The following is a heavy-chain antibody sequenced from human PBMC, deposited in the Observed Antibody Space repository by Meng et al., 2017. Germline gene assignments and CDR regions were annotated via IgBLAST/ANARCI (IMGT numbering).Heavy chain of an antibody. CDR1: GGSFSGYY. CDR2: INHSGST. CDR3: ARAVLYYGSGSYCAEYFQH. Sequence: SETLSLTCAVYGGSFSGYYWSWIRQPPGKGLEWIGEINHSGSTNYNPSLKSRVTISVDTSKNQFSLKLSPVTAADTAVYYCARAVLYYGSGSYCAEYFQHWGQGTLVTVSS. V-gene: IGHV4-34*01. J-gene: IGHJ1*01. D-gene: IGHD3-10*01.